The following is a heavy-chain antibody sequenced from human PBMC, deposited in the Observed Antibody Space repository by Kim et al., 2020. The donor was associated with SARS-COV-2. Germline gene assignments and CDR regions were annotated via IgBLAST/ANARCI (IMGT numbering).Heavy chain of an antibody. CDR2: IRSKVNGYAT. CDR3: TRDPGTTLAFWDAFD. CDR1: GFTFSDSA. Sequence: GGSLRLSCGASGFTFSDSAMHWVRRASGKGLEWVGRIRSKVNGYATAYSASVRGRFTSSRDDSRNTAYLQMNSLKTEATADYYCTRDPGTTLAFWDAFD. J-gene: IGHJ3*02. V-gene: IGHV3-73*01. D-gene: IGHD1-1*01.